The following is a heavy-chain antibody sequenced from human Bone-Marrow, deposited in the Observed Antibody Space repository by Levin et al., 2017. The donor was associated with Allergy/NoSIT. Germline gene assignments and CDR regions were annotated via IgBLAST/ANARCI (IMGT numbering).Heavy chain of an antibody. CDR2: ITSSSTYI. J-gene: IGHJ4*02. V-gene: IGHV3-21*01. CDR1: GFTFSRYA. CDR3: ASGGGSYNS. Sequence: GGSLRLSCAASGFTFSRYAMNWVRQSPGKGLEWIASITSSSTYINYADSVKGRFTISRDNAKKSLDLQMSSLRGEDSAVYYCASGGGSYNSWGQGTLVTVSS. D-gene: IGHD1-26*01.